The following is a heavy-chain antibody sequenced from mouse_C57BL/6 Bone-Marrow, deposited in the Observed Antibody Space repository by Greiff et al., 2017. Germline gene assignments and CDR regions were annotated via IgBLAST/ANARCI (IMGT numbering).Heavy chain of an antibody. J-gene: IGHJ2*01. CDR2: IDPETGGT. CDR1: GYTFTDYE. CDR3: TSGLLLNY. Sequence: VQLQQSGAELVRPGASVTLSCKASGYTFTDYEMHWVKQTPVHGLEWIGAIDPETGGTAYNQKFKGKAILTAAKSSSTAYMELRSLTSEDSAVYYCTSGLLLNYWGQGTTRTVAS. V-gene: IGHV1-15*01. D-gene: IGHD2-3*01.